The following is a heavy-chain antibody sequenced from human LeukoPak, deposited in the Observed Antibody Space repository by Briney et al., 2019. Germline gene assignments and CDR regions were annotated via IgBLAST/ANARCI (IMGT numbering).Heavy chain of an antibody. Sequence: ASVKVSCKASGYTFTSYYMHWVRQAPGQGLEWMGIINPSGGSTSYAQKFQGRVTITADESTSTAYMELSSLRSEDTAVYYCARALAYYYDSSGYYYEYYFDYWGQGTLVTVSS. CDR1: GYTFTSYY. CDR3: ARALAYYYDSSGYYYEYYFDY. J-gene: IGHJ4*02. CDR2: INPSGGST. D-gene: IGHD3-22*01. V-gene: IGHV1-46*01.